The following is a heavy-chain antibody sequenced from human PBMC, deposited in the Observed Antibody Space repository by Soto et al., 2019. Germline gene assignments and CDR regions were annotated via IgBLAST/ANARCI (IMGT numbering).Heavy chain of an antibody. CDR1: GGSISSGGYS. V-gene: IGHV4-61*08. Sequence: PSETLSLTCAVSGGSISSGGYSWSWIRQPPGKGLEWIGYIYYSGSTNYNPSLKSRVTISVGTSKNQFSLKLSSVTAADTAVYYCARSTILLSYFDYWGQGTLVTVSS. CDR3: ARSTILLSYFDY. CDR2: IYYSGST. D-gene: IGHD3-9*01. J-gene: IGHJ4*02.